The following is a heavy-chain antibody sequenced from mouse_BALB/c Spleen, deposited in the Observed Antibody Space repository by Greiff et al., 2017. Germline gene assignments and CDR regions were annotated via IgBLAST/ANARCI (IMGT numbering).Heavy chain of an antibody. V-gene: IGHV2-2*02. J-gene: IGHJ3*01. Sequence: QVQLQQSGPGLVQPSQSLSITCTVSGFSLTSYGVHWVRQSPGKGLEWLGVIWSGGSTDYNAAFISRLSISKDNSKSQVFFKMNSLQANDTAIYYCARGGDYRYDWFAYWGQGTLVTVSA. D-gene: IGHD2-14*01. CDR2: IWSGGST. CDR3: ARGGDYRYDWFAY. CDR1: GFSLTSYG.